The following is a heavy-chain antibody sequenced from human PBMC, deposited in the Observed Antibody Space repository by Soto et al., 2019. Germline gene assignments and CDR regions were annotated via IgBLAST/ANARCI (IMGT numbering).Heavy chain of an antibody. Sequence: QVQLQESGPGLVKPSQTLSLTCTVSGGSISSGGYYWSWIRQHPGKGLEWIGYIYYSGSTYYNPSLTIRVTISVDTSKNQFSLKLSSVTAADTAVYYCARWFGEFKLFDYWGQGTLVTVSS. J-gene: IGHJ4*02. D-gene: IGHD3-10*01. CDR1: GGSISSGGYY. CDR3: ARWFGEFKLFDY. V-gene: IGHV4-31*03. CDR2: IYYSGST.